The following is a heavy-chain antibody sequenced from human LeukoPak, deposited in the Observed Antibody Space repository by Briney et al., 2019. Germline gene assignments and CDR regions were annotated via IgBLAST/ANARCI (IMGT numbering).Heavy chain of an antibody. CDR2: ISSSSSYI. CDR3: ARDRSGYKWFDP. J-gene: IGHJ5*02. CDR1: GFTFSSYS. V-gene: IGHV3-21*01. D-gene: IGHD3-22*01. Sequence: GGSLRLSCAASGFTFSSYSMNWVRQAPGKGLEWVSSISSSSSYIYYADSVKGRFTISRDNAKNSLYLQMNSLRAEDTAVYYCARDRSGYKWFDPWGQGTLVTVSS.